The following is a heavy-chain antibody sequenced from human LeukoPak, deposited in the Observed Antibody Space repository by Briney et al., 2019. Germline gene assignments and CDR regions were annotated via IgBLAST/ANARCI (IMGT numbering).Heavy chain of an antibody. D-gene: IGHD5-18*01. CDR3: ATDVDTAMVNGY. Sequence: ASVKVSCKASGGTFSSYAISWVRQAPGQGLEWMGRIIPILGIANYAQKFQGRVTITADKSTSTAYMELSSLRSEDTAVYYCATDVDTAMVNGYWGQGTLVTVSS. CDR1: GGTFSSYA. J-gene: IGHJ4*02. CDR2: IIPILGIA. V-gene: IGHV1-69*04.